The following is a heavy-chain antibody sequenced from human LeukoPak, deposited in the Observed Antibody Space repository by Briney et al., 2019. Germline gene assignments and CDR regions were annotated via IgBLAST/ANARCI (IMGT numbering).Heavy chain of an antibody. CDR1: GFTFRSYA. CDR3: AKSRILGGSGWYVPFDY. D-gene: IGHD6-19*01. J-gene: IGHJ4*02. Sequence: GGSLRLSCVASGFTFRSYAMSWVRQAPGKGLEWVSAISGSGGSTYYADSVKGRFTISRDNSKNTLYLQMNSLRAEDTAVYYCAKSRILGGSGWYVPFDYWGQGALVTVSS. V-gene: IGHV3-23*01. CDR2: ISGSGGST.